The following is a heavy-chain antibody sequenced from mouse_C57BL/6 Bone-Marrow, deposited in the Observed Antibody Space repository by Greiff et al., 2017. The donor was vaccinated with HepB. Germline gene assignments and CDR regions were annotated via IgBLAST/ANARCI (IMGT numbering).Heavy chain of an antibody. D-gene: IGHD1-1*01. CDR3: ARRARRYYGSSYWYFDV. J-gene: IGHJ1*03. CDR2: IYWDDDK. CDR1: GFSLSTSGMG. V-gene: IGHV8-12*01. Sequence: QVTLKVCGPGILQSSQTLSLTCSFSGFSLSTSGMGVSWLRQPSGKGLEWLAHIYWDDDKRYNPSLKSRLTISKDTSRNQVFLKITSVDTADTATYDCARRARRYYGSSYWYFDVWGTGTTVTVSS.